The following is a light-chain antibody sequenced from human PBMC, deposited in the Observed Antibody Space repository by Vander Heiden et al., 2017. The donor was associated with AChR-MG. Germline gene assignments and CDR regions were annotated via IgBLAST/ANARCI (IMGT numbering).Light chain of an antibody. V-gene: IGLV2-14*03. Sequence: SALTQPASVSVSPGQAVTTSCTGTSSDVGGYNYVSWYQQEPGKAPKLMIYDVSNRPSGVSNRFSGSKSGNTASLTISGLKAEDEADYYCSSYTSSSPVVFGGGTKLTVL. CDR1: SSDVGGYNY. J-gene: IGLJ2*01. CDR2: DVS. CDR3: SSYTSSSPVV.